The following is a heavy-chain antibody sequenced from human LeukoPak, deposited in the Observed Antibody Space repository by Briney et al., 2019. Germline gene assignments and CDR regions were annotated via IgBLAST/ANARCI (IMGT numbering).Heavy chain of an antibody. CDR3: ARRDISSGIDY. D-gene: IGHD3-22*01. J-gene: IGHJ4*02. Sequence: PSETLSLTCTVSGVSITTHYWSWIRQPPGKGLEWIGYIHYSGVTNYNPSLKSRVTISIETSKNQFSLKLSSVTAADTAVYFCARRDISSGIDYWGQGTLVTVSS. V-gene: IGHV4-59*11. CDR2: IHYSGVT. CDR1: GVSITTHY.